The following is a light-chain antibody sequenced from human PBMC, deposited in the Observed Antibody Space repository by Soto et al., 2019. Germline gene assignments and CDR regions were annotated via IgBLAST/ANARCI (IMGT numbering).Light chain of an antibody. CDR2: DAS. J-gene: IGKJ3*01. V-gene: IGKV3-11*01. CDR3: QQRSNWPPEVT. CDR1: QSVRSS. Sequence: EIGLTQSPDTLSLSPGERATLSCRASQSVRSSLAWYQQKPGQAPRLRIYDASNRATGIPARFSGSGSGTDCTLTISSLEPEDFAVYYCQQRSNWPPEVTFGPATKVDIK.